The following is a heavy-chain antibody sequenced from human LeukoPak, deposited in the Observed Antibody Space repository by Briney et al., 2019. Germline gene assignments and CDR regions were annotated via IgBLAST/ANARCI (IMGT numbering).Heavy chain of an antibody. CDR3: ARVPGYDSSGYFDY. J-gene: IGHJ4*02. CDR1: GFTFSSYA. CDR2: ISYDGNNK. V-gene: IGHV3-30*04. D-gene: IGHD3-22*01. Sequence: GGSLRLSCAASGFTFSSYAMHWVRQAPGKGLEWVAVISYDGNNKYYADSVKGRFIISRDNSKNTLYLQMNSLRAEDTAVYYCARVPGYDSSGYFDYWGQGTLVTVSS.